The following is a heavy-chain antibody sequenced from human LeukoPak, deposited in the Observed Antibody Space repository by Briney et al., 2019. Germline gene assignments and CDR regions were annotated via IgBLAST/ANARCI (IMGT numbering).Heavy chain of an antibody. V-gene: IGHV4-39*07. J-gene: IGHJ6*03. CDR1: GGSISSSSYY. CDR3: ARGNYYDSSGYYFFHYYYYMDV. D-gene: IGHD3-22*01. CDR2: IYYSGST. Sequence: SETLSLTCTVSGGSISSSSYYWGWIRQPPGKGLEWIGSIYYSGSTYYNPSLKSRVTISVDTSKNQFSLKLSSVTAADTAVYYCARGNYYDSSGYYFFHYYYYMDVWGKGTTVTVSS.